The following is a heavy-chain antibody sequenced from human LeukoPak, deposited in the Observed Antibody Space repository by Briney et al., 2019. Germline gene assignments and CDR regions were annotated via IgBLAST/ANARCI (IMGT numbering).Heavy chain of an antibody. J-gene: IGHJ5*02. CDR3: ARGSEKPYQLPGGYWFDP. Sequence: GGSLRLSCAASGFTFSSYSMNWVRQAPGKGLEWVSSISSSSSYIYYADSVKGRFTISRDNAKNSLYLQMNSLRAEDTAVYYCARGSEKPYQLPGGYWFDPWGQGTLVTVSS. D-gene: IGHD2-2*01. CDR1: GFTFSSYS. V-gene: IGHV3-21*04. CDR2: ISSSSSYI.